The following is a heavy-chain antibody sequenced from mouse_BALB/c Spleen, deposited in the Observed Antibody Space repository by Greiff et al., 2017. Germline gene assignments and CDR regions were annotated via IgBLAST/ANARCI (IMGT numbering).Heavy chain of an antibody. J-gene: IGHJ4*01. D-gene: IGHD1-1*01. CDR3: ARSWNYGSRYDYAMDY. V-gene: IGHV5-17*02. Sequence: EVMLVESGGGLVQPGGSRKLSCAASGFTFSSFGMHWVRQAPEKGLEWVAYISSGSSTIYYADTVKGRFTISRDNPKNTLFLQMTSLRSEDTAMYYCARSWNYGSRYDYAMDYWGQGTSVTVAS. CDR2: ISSGSSTI. CDR1: GFTFSSFG.